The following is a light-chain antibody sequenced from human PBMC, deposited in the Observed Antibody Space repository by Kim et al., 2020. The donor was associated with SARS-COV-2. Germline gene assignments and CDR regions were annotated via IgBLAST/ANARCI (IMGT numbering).Light chain of an antibody. CDR2: QDN. CDR3: QAWDTTVL. V-gene: IGLV3-1*01. J-gene: IGLJ2*01. CDR1: RLGDKF. Sequence: VSVSPGQTASIPCSGNRLGDKFASWYQKKPGQSPILVMYQDNRRPSGIPERFDGSNSGNTATLTISETQTVDEADYYCQAWDTTVLFGGGTQLTVL.